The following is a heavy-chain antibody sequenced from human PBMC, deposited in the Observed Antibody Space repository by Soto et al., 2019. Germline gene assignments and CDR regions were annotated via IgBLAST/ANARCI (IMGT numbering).Heavy chain of an antibody. CDR1: GYSFTSYW. D-gene: IGHD3-10*01. V-gene: IGHV5-51*01. CDR3: ARLGRGSGSYYNSWFDP. Sequence: GESLKISCKGSGYSFTSYWIGWVRQMPGKGLEWMGIIYPGDSDTRYSPSFQGQVTISADKSISTAYLQWSSLKASDTAMYYCARLGRGSGSYYNSWFDPWGQGTLVTVSS. CDR2: IYPGDSDT. J-gene: IGHJ5*02.